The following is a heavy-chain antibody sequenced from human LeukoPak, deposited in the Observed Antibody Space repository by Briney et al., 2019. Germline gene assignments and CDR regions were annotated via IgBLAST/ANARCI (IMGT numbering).Heavy chain of an antibody. Sequence: GGSLRLSCAVSGFTVSSNYMSWVRQAPGKGLEWVSFIYSGGSTYYADSVKGRFTISRDYYKNTLYLQMNSLRAEDTAVYYCARGLEVVVIYAFDIWGQGTMVTVSS. V-gene: IGHV3-66*01. CDR2: IYSGGST. CDR1: GFTVSSNY. J-gene: IGHJ3*02. CDR3: ARGLEVVVIYAFDI. D-gene: IGHD2-15*01.